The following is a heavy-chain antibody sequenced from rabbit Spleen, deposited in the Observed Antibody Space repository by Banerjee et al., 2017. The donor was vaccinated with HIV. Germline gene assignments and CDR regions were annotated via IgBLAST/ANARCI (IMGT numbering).Heavy chain of an antibody. J-gene: IGHJ4*01. CDR3: ARDGAGGSYFAL. V-gene: IGHV1S45*01. CDR2: INTATTKP. CDR1: GFSFSSSYY. Sequence: QEQLEESGGGLVQPEGSLTLTCTASGFSFSSSYYMCWVRQAPGKGLEWIACINTATTKPVYASWAKGRFTFSKTSSTTVTLQMTSLTAADTATYFCARDGAGGSYFALWGPGTLVTVS. D-gene: IGHD8-1*01.